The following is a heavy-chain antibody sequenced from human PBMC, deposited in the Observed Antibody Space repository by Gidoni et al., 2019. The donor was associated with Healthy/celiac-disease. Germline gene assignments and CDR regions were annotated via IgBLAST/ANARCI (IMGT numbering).Heavy chain of an antibody. CDR2: IYYSGIT. CDR1: GGSIRSGGYY. D-gene: IGHD4-17*01. J-gene: IGHJ4*02. CDR3: ARVSSSTTTVVDIFDY. Sequence: QVHLQESGPGLVKPSQTLSLPCTVSGGSIRSGGYYWRWILRHPGKGLEWIGYIYYSGITYYNPSLKSRVTISVDTSKNQFSLKLSAVTAAYTAVYYCARVSSSTTTVVDIFDYWGQGTLVTVSS. V-gene: IGHV4-31*03.